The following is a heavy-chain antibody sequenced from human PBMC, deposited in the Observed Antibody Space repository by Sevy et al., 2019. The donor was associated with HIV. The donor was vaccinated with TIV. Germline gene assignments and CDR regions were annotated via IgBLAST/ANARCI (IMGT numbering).Heavy chain of an antibody. Sequence: GGSLRLSCAASGFTFSSYWMSWVRQPPGKGLEWVANIKQDGSEKYYVDSVKGRFTISRDNAKNSLYLQMNSLRAEDTAVYYCASQLELTYFDYWGQGTLVTVSS. CDR1: GFTFSSYW. CDR2: IKQDGSEK. J-gene: IGHJ4*02. D-gene: IGHD1-7*01. V-gene: IGHV3-7*01. CDR3: ASQLELTYFDY.